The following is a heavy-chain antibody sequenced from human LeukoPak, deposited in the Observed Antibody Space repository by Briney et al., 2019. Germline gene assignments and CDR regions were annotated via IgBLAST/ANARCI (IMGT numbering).Heavy chain of an antibody. D-gene: IGHD2-21*02. CDR2: ISYSGRT. V-gene: IGHV4-31*03. Sequence: SQTLSLTCTVSGGSISSGDYYWSWIRQHPGKGLEWIGYISYSGRTYYNPSLKSRVAISGDTSKNQFSLKLSSVTAADTAVYYCARAAYCGGDCLYDAFDIWGQGTMVTVSS. J-gene: IGHJ3*02. CDR3: ARAAYCGGDCLYDAFDI. CDR1: GGSISSGDYY.